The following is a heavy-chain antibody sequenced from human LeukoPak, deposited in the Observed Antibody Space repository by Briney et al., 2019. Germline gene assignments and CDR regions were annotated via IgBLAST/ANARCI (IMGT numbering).Heavy chain of an antibody. V-gene: IGHV4-30-4*08. Sequence: SQTLSLTCTVSGGSISSGDYYWSWIRQPPGKGLEWIGYIYYSGSTYYNPSLKSRVTISVDTSKNQFSLELSSVTAADTAVYYCARGSYSGYDLSITHFDYWGQGTLVTVSS. CDR1: GGSISSGDYY. CDR2: IYYSGST. J-gene: IGHJ4*02. CDR3: ARGSYSGYDLSITHFDY. D-gene: IGHD5-12*01.